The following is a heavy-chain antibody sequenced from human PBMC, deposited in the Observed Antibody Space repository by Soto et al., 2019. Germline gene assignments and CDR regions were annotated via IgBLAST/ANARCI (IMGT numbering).Heavy chain of an antibody. V-gene: IGHV1-18*01. CDR2: ISAYNGNK. CDR1: CYTFSIDC. J-gene: IGHJ4*01. D-gene: IGHD1-1*01. Sequence: ASLNVSCKASCYTFSIDCITLVLHSPLQGLEWMGWISAYNGNKNYTQKFQGRVTLTKDTSTRTAYMEMRSLRSDDTAVYYCARDCSSKNCHGVEYWGNGTMVPVSS. CDR3: ARDCSSKNCHGVEY.